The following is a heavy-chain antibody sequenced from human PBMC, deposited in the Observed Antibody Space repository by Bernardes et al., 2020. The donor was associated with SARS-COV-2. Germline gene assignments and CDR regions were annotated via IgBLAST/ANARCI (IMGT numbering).Heavy chain of an antibody. V-gene: IGHV3-74*01. Sequence: GGPLRLSCAASGFTSRSYWIHWVRQVPGKGLVWVSRINNDGRTITYADSVKGRFIISRDNAKNTLYLQMNSLRIEDAAMYYCVRSAFTGGSSYFFDPWGQGTLVAVSS. CDR2: INNDGRTI. D-gene: IGHD3-22*01. CDR3: VRSAFTGGSSYFFDP. CDR1: GFTSRSYW. J-gene: IGHJ5*02.